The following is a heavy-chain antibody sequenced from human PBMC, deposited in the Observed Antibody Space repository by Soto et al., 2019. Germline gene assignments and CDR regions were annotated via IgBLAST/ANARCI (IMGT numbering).Heavy chain of an antibody. Sequence: QVQLVQSGAEVKKPGASVKVSCKASGYTFTSYGISWVRQAPGQGLEWMGWISADKGKTNYAQKLQGRVTMTTDTSTNTAYMELRSLRSDDTAVYYCARDPHGEYDFDYWGQGTLVTVSS. CDR3: ARDPHGEYDFDY. J-gene: IGHJ4*02. CDR2: ISADKGKT. CDR1: GYTFTSYG. D-gene: IGHD4-17*01. V-gene: IGHV1-18*01.